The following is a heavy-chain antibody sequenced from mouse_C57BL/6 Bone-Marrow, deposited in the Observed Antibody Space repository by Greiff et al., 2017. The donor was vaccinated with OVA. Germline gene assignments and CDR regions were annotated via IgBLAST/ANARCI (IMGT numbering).Heavy chain of an antibody. J-gene: IGHJ2*01. CDR2: INYDGSST. CDR3: ARVEDYYGSSYVDY. Sequence: DVKLVESEGGLVQPGSSMKLSCTASGFTFSDYYMAWVRQVPEKGLEWVANINYDGSSTYYLDSLKSRFIISRDNAKNILYLQMSSLKSEDTATYYCARVEDYYGSSYVDYWGQGTTLTVSS. CDR1: GFTFSDYY. D-gene: IGHD1-1*01. V-gene: IGHV5-16*01.